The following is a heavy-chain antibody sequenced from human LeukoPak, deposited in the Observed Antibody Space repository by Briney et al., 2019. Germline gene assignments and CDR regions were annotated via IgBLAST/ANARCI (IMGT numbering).Heavy chain of an antibody. CDR3: ARDLGYGGSYYDY. D-gene: IGHD1-26*01. Sequence: SVKVSCKASGGTFSSYAISWVRQAPGQGLEWMGRIIPILGIANYAQKFQGRVTITADKSTSTAYMELSSLRSEYTAVYYCARDLGYGGSYYDYWGQGTLVTVSS. V-gene: IGHV1-69*04. J-gene: IGHJ4*02. CDR1: GGTFSSYA. CDR2: IIPILGIA.